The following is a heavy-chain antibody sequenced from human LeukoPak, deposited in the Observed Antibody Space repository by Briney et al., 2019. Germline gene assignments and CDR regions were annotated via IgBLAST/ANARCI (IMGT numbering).Heavy chain of an antibody. CDR3: ARESGGGVLGYFDL. CDR2: TRNKANSYTT. CDR1: GFTFSDHC. V-gene: IGHV3-72*01. J-gene: IGHJ2*01. Sequence: AGGSLRLSCAASGFTFSDHCMDRVRQAPGKGLEWVGRTRNKANSYTTEYAASVKGRFTISRDDSKKSLYLQMNSLKTEDTALYYCARESGGGVLGYFDLWGRGTLVSVSS. D-gene: IGHD3-10*01.